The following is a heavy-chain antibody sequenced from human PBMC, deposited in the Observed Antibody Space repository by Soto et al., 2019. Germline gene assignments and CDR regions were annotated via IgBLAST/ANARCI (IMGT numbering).Heavy chain of an antibody. D-gene: IGHD6-13*01. J-gene: IGHJ5*02. V-gene: IGHV2-5*02. CDR1: GFSLRTSGVG. CDR2: IYSDDDK. CDR3: AHFISSSWKQGGWFDP. Sequence: KESGPTLVKPTQTLTLTCTFSGFSLRTSGVGVGWIRQPPGKALEWLALIYSDDDKRYSPSLKSRLTITKDTSKNQVVLTMTHMDPVDTATYYCAHFISSSWKQGGWFDPWGQGTLVTVSS.